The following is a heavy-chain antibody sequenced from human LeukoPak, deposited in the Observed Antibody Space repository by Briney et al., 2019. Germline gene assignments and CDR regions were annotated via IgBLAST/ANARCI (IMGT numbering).Heavy chain of an antibody. Sequence: PGGSLRLSCAASGFTFSNYAMHWVRQAPGKGLEWMAVISYDGSNEYYADSVKGRFTISRDNSKNTLYLQMNSLRAEDTAVYYCATPPRGYSYGYSGSNYGMDVWGQGTTVTVSS. D-gene: IGHD5-18*01. J-gene: IGHJ6*02. CDR3: ATPPRGYSYGYSGSNYGMDV. CDR1: GFTFSNYA. CDR2: ISYDGSNE. V-gene: IGHV3-30-3*01.